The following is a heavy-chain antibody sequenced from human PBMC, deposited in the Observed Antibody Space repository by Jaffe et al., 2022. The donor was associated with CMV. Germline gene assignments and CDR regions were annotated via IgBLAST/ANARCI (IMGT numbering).Heavy chain of an antibody. V-gene: IGHV3-64D*06. D-gene: IGHD6-13*01. CDR3: LKVFHDNSNYFDY. CDR2: INSNGGTT. Sequence: EVHLVESGGGLVQPGGSLRLSCSASGFTFSSYSMHWVRQAPGKRLEYVSAINSNGGTTYYADSVKDRFTISRDNSKNTLYLQMTSLKPEDTATYFCLKVFHDNSNYFDYWGQGTLVTVSS. CDR1: GFTFSSYS. J-gene: IGHJ4*02.